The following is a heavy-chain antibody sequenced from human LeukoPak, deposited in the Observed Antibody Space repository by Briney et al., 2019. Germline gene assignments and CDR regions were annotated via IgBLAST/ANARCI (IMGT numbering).Heavy chain of an antibody. CDR1: GFTFRSSG. D-gene: IGHD3-16*02. CDR3: AKGNYDYVWGSYPWFDY. Sequence: GGSLRLSCAASGFTFRSSGMSWVRQAPGKGLEWVSSISGRGTRTYYADSVRGRLTISRDNSKNTVFLQMSGLRAEDTAIYYCAKGNYDYVWGSYPWFDYWGQGTLVTVSS. V-gene: IGHV3-23*01. CDR2: ISGRGTRT. J-gene: IGHJ4*02.